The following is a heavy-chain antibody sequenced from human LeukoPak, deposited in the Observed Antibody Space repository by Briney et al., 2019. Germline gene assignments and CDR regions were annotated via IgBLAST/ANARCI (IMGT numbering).Heavy chain of an antibody. D-gene: IGHD6-19*01. CDR1: GGSISSTSYY. Sequence: SETLSLTCTVSGGSISSTSYYCGWIRQPPGKGLEWIGDFYYSGNTYYNPSLKSRVTISVDTSKNQFSLKLSSVTAADTAVYYCATKQWLVRENYFDYWGQGTLVTVSS. CDR2: FYYSGNT. CDR3: ATKQWLVRENYFDY. V-gene: IGHV4-39*01. J-gene: IGHJ4*02.